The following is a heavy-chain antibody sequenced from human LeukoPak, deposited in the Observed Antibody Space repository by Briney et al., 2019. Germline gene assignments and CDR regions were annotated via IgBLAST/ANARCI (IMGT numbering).Heavy chain of an antibody. Sequence: GGSLRLSCAASGFTFSSYAMHWVRQAPGEGLEYVSAISSNGGSTYYANSVKGRFTISRDNSKNTLYLQMGSLRAEDMAVYYCARDRDSSGYYYVGPDYWGQGTLVTVSS. CDR3: ARDRDSSGYYYVGPDY. CDR2: ISSNGGST. CDR1: GFTFSSYA. V-gene: IGHV3-64*01. D-gene: IGHD3-22*01. J-gene: IGHJ4*02.